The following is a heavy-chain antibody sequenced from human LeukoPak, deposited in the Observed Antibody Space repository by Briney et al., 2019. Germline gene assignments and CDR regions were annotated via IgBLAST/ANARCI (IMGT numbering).Heavy chain of an antibody. V-gene: IGHV3-11*04. CDR1: GGSFSGYY. CDR3: ARDKEE. CDR2: ISSLGSTI. Sequence: PSETLSLTCAVYGGSFSGYYMSWIRQAPGKGLEWVSYISSLGSTIYYTDSVKGRFTISRDNAKNSLYLQMSSLRAEDTAVYYCARDKEEWGQGTLVTVSS. J-gene: IGHJ4*02.